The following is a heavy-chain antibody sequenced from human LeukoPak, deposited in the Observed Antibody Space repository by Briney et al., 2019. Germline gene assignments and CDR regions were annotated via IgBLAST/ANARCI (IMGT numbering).Heavy chain of an antibody. D-gene: IGHD3-10*01. J-gene: IGHJ4*02. Sequence: PSETLSLTCTVSGGSISSGDYYWGWIRQPPGKGLEWIGSIYHSGSTYYNPSLKSRVTISVDTSKNQFSLKLSSVTAADTAVYYCAREKLDYGSGRAEPYYFDYWGQGTLVTVSS. CDR2: IYHSGST. V-gene: IGHV4-39*07. CDR3: AREKLDYGSGRAEPYYFDY. CDR1: GGSISSGDYY.